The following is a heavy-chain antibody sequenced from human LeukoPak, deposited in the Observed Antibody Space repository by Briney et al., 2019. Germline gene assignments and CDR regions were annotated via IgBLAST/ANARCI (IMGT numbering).Heavy chain of an antibody. Sequence: SVKVSCKASGGTFSSYAISWVRQAPGQGLEWMGGSIPIFGTASYAQKFQGRVTITAEESTSTAYMDLSSLRPEDTAVYYCASGSSGGVATMYWGQGTLVTVSS. V-gene: IGHV1-69*13. J-gene: IGHJ4*02. D-gene: IGHD5-12*01. CDR1: GGTFSSYA. CDR2: SIPIFGTA. CDR3: ASGSSGGVATMY.